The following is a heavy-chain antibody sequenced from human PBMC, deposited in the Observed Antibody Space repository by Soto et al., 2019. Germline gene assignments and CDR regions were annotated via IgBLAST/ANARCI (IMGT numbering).Heavy chain of an antibody. J-gene: IGHJ3*01. Sequence: QMTLKESGPTLVKPTQTLTLTCSFSGFSFSTSGVGMGWVRQPPGKALEWLALIYWSGDEHYRPSLKSRLTITKDTSKNQVVLIMTNMDPVDTATYYCARGVATLPVFAFDVWGQGTTVTVSS. V-gene: IGHV2-5*01. CDR2: IYWSGDE. CDR1: GFSFSTSGVG. CDR3: ARGVATLPVFAFDV. D-gene: IGHD6-6*01.